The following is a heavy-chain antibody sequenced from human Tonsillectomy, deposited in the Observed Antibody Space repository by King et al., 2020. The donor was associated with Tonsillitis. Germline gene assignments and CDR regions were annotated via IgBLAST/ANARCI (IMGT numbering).Heavy chain of an antibody. V-gene: IGHV3-48*01. CDR3: AREGLDYYYYMDV. CDR2: ISTGSGTI. J-gene: IGHJ6*03. Sequence: VQLVESGGDLVQPGGSLRLSCAAPGFTFSSYNMNWVRQAPGKGLEWVSYISTGSGTIYYADSVKGRFTISRDNAKNSLYLQMNSLRAEDTAVYYCAREGLDYYYYMDVWGKGTTVTVSS. CDR1: GFTFSSYN.